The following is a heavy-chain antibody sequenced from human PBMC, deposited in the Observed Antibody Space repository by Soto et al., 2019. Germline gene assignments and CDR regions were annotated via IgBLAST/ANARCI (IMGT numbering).Heavy chain of an antibody. V-gene: IGHV3-30*18. CDR3: AKGHSSGWYFYYYYGMDV. D-gene: IGHD6-19*01. CDR2: ISYDGSNE. J-gene: IGHJ6*02. CDR1: GFTFSSYG. Sequence: QVQLVESGGGVVQTGRSLRLSCAASGFTFSSYGMHWVRQAPGKGLEWVAVISYDGSNEYYADSVKGRFTISRDNSKNTLYLQMNSLRAEDTAVYYCAKGHSSGWYFYYYYGMDVWGQGTTVTVSS.